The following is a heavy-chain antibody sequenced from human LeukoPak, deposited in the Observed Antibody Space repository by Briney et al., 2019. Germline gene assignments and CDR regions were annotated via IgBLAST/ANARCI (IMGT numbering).Heavy chain of an antibody. Sequence: PGGSLRLSCAASGFTFSSYWMGWVRQAPGKGLEWVANIKQDGSEKYYVDSVKGRFTISRDNAKNSLYPQMNSLRAEDTAVYYCARVSISKAGINWFDPWGQGTLVTVSS. CDR2: IKQDGSEK. CDR3: ARVSISKAGINWFDP. J-gene: IGHJ5*02. CDR1: GFTFSSYW. D-gene: IGHD3-16*02. V-gene: IGHV3-7*01.